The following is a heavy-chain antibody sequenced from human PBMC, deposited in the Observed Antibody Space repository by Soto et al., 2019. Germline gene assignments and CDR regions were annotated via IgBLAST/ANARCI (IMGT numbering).Heavy chain of an antibody. CDR1: GFTFSSFA. V-gene: IGHV3-23*01. J-gene: IGHJ4*02. CDR2: ITFRGDYT. CDR3: AKLGTMEVFDS. Sequence: EVPLLESGGGLVQPGGSLRLSCAASGFTFSSFAMSWVRQAPGKGLEWLAGITFRGDYTYYADSVKGRFTLSRDNSRNRLDLEMNSLQVEDTALYYCAKLGTMEVFDSWGQGTLLTVSS. D-gene: IGHD3-10*01.